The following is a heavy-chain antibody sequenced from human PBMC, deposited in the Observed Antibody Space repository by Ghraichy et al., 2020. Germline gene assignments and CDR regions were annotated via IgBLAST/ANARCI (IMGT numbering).Heavy chain of an antibody. CDR3: ARQRDYWGASDY. CDR1: GYSISSGYY. V-gene: IGHV4-38-2*01. Sequence: LTCAVSGYSISSGYYWGWIRQAPGKGLEWIANIYHNARTYYNPSLESRVAISVDTSKNQFSLRLSSVTATDTAVYYCARQRDYWGASDYWGQGTLVTVSS. J-gene: IGHJ4*02. CDR2: IYHNART. D-gene: IGHD5-12*01.